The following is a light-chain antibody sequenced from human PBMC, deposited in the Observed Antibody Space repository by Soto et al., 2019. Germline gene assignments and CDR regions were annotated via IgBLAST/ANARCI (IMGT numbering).Light chain of an antibody. CDR1: SSDFGSYNR. CDR2: EVS. CDR3: SLYTSDSTYV. V-gene: IGLV2-18*01. Sequence: QSVLTQPPSVSVSPGQSVTISCTGTSSDFGSYNRVSWYQRPPGTGPKLMIYEVSNRPSGVPDRFSGSKSGNTASLTIPGLQAEDEAEYYCSLYTSDSTYVFGTGTRSPS. J-gene: IGLJ1*01.